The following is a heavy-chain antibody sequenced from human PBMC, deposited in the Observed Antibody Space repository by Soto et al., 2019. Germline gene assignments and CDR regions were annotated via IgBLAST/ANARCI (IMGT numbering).Heavy chain of an antibody. D-gene: IGHD5-12*01. CDR1: GFTFSSYG. CDR3: AKDFYKWLRFAYYYYGMDV. CDR2: IPYDGSNK. J-gene: IGHJ6*02. V-gene: IGHV3-30*18. Sequence: HPGGSLRLSCAASGFTFSSYGMHWVRQAPGKGLEWVAVIPYDGSNKYYADSVKGRFTISRDNSKNTLYLQMNSLRAEDTAVYYCAKDFYKWLRFAYYYYGMDVWGQGTTVTVSS.